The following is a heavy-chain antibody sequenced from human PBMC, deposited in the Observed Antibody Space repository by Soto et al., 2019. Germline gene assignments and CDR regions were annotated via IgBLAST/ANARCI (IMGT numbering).Heavy chain of an antibody. Sequence: QLVESGGGLVKPGGSLRLSCEASRFRFSDYYMSWVRQAPGKGLEWVSFISSSGTTIYYADSVKGRCTISRDNAKNSLFLQMNSLRVEDTAVYYCARSEGNYYYYGMEVWGQGTTVTVSS. J-gene: IGHJ6*02. CDR3: ARSEGNYYYYGMEV. V-gene: IGHV3-11*01. CDR2: ISSSGTTI. CDR1: RFRFSDYY.